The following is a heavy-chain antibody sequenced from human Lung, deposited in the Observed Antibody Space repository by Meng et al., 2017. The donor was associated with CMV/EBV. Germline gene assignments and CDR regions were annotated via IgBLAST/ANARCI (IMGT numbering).Heavy chain of an antibody. D-gene: IGHD2-21*01. CDR3: ASLFCGPTTCYYFEW. V-gene: IGHV3-7*01. J-gene: IGHJ4*02. Sequence: SCAASGFRFSTYSMSWVRQAPGKGLEWLASINRDGSEKDYVDSVKGRFTISRDNAKNSLYLVMNSLRAEDTAVYYCASLFCGPTTCYYFEWWGQGKXVTVSS. CDR1: GFRFSTYS. CDR2: INRDGSEK.